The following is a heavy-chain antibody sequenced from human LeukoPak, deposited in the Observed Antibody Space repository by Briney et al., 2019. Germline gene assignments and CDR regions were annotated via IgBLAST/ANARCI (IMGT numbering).Heavy chain of an antibody. Sequence: SETLSLTCAVYGGSFSGYYWSWIRQPPGKGLEWIGEINHSGSTIYNPSLKSRATISADTSKNQFSLHLSSVTAADTAVYYCVRDRELNYWGQGTLVTVSS. CDR3: VRDRELNY. CDR2: INHSGST. V-gene: IGHV4-34*01. CDR1: GGSFSGYY. D-gene: IGHD1-7*01. J-gene: IGHJ4*02.